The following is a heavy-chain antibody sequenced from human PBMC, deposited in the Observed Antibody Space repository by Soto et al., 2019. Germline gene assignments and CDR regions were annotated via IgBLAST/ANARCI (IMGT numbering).Heavy chain of an antibody. CDR3: ARDRDYYGSGSYLGNWFDP. CDR2: INPSGGST. Sequence: QVQLVQSGAKVKKPGASVKVSCKASGYTFTSYYMHWVRQAPGQGLEWMGIINPSGGSTSYAQKFQGRVTMTRDTSTSTVYMELSSLRSEDTAVYYCARDRDYYGSGSYLGNWFDPWGQGTLVTVSS. V-gene: IGHV1-46*01. CDR1: GYTFTSYY. D-gene: IGHD3-10*01. J-gene: IGHJ5*02.